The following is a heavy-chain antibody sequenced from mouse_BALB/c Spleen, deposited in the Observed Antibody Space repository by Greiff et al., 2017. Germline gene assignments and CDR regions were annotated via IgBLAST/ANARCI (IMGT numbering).Heavy chain of an antibody. Sequence: VKLMESGPGLVAPSQSLFITCTVSGFSLTSYGVHWVRQPPGKGLEWLGVIWAGGSTNYNSALMSRLSISKDNSKSQVFLKMNSLQTDDTAMYYCATVRGAMDYWGQGTSVTVSS. CDR2: IWAGGST. D-gene: IGHD1-1*01. CDR1: GFSLTSYG. J-gene: IGHJ4*01. CDR3: ATVRGAMDY. V-gene: IGHV2-9*02.